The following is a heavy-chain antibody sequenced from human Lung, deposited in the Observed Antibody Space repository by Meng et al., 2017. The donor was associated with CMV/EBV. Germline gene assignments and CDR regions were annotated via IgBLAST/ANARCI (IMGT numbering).Heavy chain of an antibody. D-gene: IGHD1-1*01. CDR2: IIPIIGKT. CDR1: GGTFSNYA. J-gene: IGHJ5*02. Sequence: SVXVSXXASGGTFSNYAISWVRQAPGQGLEWMGGIIPIIGKTSYAQNLQGRVTITADKSTSTVYMELSSLRSEDTAVYYCARRKLERRRGNWFDPWGQGTLVTVSS. CDR3: ARRKLERRRGNWFDP. V-gene: IGHV1-69*10.